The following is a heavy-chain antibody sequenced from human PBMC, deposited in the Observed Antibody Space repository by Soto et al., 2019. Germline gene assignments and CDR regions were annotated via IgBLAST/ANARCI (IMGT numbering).Heavy chain of an antibody. V-gene: IGHV1-2*04. Sequence: ASVKVSCKASGYTFTGYYMHWVRQAPGQGLEWMGWINPNSGGTNYAQKFQGWVTMTRDTSISTAYMELGRLRSDDTAVYYCARAHYRDHWFDPWGQGTLVTVSS. D-gene: IGHD3-10*01. CDR1: GYTFTGYY. CDR3: ARAHYRDHWFDP. J-gene: IGHJ5*02. CDR2: INPNSGGT.